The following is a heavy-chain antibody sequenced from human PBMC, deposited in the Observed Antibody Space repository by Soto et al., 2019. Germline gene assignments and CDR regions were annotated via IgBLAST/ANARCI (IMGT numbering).Heavy chain of an antibody. V-gene: IGHV1-18*01. CDR1: GYTFSNYG. D-gene: IGHD2-2*01. CDR3: ARVVPGAEAWFGP. J-gene: IGHJ5*02. CDR2: ISLYSDGT. Sequence: ASVKVSCKTSGYTFSNYGITWVRQAPGQPLEWLGWISLYSDGTNYAQKFQGRVSMTTDTSTTTACMELRSLRSDDTAVYYCARVVPGAEAWFGPWGQGTLVTVSS.